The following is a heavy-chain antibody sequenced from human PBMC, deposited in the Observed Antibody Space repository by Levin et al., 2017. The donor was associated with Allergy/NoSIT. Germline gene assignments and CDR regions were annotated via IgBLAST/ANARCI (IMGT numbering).Heavy chain of an antibody. CDR1: GFTFSSYA. V-gene: IGHV3-23*01. CDR3: AKAGGYCSGGSCYHAFDI. D-gene: IGHD2-15*01. J-gene: IGHJ3*02. CDR2: ISGSGGST. Sequence: GGSLRLSCAASGFTFSSYAMSWVRQAPGKGLEWVSAISGSGGSTYYADSVKGRFTISRDNSKNTLYLQMNSLRAEDTAVYYCAKAGGYCSGGSCYHAFDIWGQGTMVTVSS.